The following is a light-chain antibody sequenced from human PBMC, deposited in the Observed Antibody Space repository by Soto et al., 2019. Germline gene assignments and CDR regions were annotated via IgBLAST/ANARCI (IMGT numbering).Light chain of an antibody. J-gene: IGLJ1*01. CDR1: TSNIGSNT. Sequence: QAVVTQPPSASGTPGQRVTISCSGSTSNIGSNTVNWYQQLPGTAPKLLIYSNNQRPSGVPDRFSGSKSGTSASLAISGLQSEDEADYYCAAWDDSLSGYVFGTGTKLTVL. CDR2: SNN. CDR3: AAWDDSLSGYV. V-gene: IGLV1-44*01.